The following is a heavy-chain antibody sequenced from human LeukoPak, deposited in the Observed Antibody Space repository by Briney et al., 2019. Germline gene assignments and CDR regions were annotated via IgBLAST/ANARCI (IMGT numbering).Heavy chain of an antibody. CDR3: ANTYSRWPLGYFDQ. D-gene: IGHD4-23*01. CDR1: GLSFSSYA. J-gene: IGHJ4*02. V-gene: IGHV3-23*01. CDR2: VSGGGSAT. Sequence: GSLRLSCVASGLSFSSYAMSWVRQAPGKGLECVSSVSGGGSATYYAESVRGRFTISRDNSKSTLFLQMDSLRAEDTAVYYCANTYSRWPLGYFDQWGQGTLVTVSS.